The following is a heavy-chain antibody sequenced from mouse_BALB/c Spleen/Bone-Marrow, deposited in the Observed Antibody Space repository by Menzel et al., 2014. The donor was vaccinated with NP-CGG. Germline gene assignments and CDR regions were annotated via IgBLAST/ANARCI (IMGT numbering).Heavy chain of an antibody. D-gene: IGHD2-1*01. Sequence: VQLVESGAELARPGASVKMSCRASGYTFTTYTMHWVKQRPGQGLDWIGYINPSSGYTYYNQKFKDKATLTADKSSSAAYLQLSSLTSEDSAVYYCARVYGNYDAMDYWGQGTSVTVSS. V-gene: IGHV1-4*01. CDR3: ARVYGNYDAMDY. CDR1: GYTFTTYT. CDR2: INPSSGYT. J-gene: IGHJ4*01.